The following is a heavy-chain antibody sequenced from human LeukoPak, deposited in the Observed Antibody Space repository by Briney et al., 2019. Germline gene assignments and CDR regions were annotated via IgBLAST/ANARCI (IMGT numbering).Heavy chain of an antibody. CDR2: IIPIFGTA. CDR1: GGTFSSYA. D-gene: IGHD3-10*01. V-gene: IGHV1-69*06. J-gene: IGHJ6*03. Sequence: ASVKVSCKASGGTFSSYAISWVRQAPGQGLEWMGGIIPIFGTANYAQKFQGRVTITADKSTSTAYMELSSLRSEDTAVYYCTRDSITMVRGVTPYYYMDVWGKGTTVTVSS. CDR3: TRDSITMVRGVTPYYYMDV.